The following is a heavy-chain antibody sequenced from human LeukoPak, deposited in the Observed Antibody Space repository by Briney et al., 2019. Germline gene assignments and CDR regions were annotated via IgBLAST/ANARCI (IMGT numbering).Heavy chain of an antibody. D-gene: IGHD3-9*01. V-gene: IGHV3-23*01. CDR1: GFTFSSYA. CDR2: ISGSGGST. CDR3: AKLIRYYDILSPPEY. J-gene: IGHJ4*02. Sequence: GGSLRLSCAASGFTFSSYAMSWVRQAPGKGLEWVSAISGSGGSTYYADSVKGRFTISRDNPKNTLYLQMNSLRAEDTAVYYCAKLIRYYDILSPPEYWGQGTLVTVSS.